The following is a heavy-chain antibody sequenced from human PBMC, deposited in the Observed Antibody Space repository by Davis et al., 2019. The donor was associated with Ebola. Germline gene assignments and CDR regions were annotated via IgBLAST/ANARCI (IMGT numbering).Heavy chain of an antibody. V-gene: IGHV4-39*07. CDR1: GGSINSGTYY. CDR3: ARVNYDFWSGYYSDNWFDP. Sequence: MPSETLSLTCSVSGGSINSGTYYWSWIRQPPGKGLEWIGEINHSGSTNYNPSLKSRVTISVDTSKNQFSLKLSSVTAADTAVYYCARVNYDFWSGYYSDNWFDPWGQGTLVTVSS. CDR2: INHSGST. J-gene: IGHJ5*02. D-gene: IGHD3-3*01.